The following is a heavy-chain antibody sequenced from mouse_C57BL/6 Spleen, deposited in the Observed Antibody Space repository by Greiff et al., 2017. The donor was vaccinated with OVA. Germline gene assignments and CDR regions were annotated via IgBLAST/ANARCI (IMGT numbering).Heavy chain of an antibody. CDR3: ARKGLYDCYPFDY. Sequence: VQLKQSGPELVKPGASVKMSCKASGYTFTDYNMHWVKQSHGKSLEWIGYINPNNGGTSYNQKFKGKATLTVNKSSSTAYMELRSLTSEDSAVYYCARKGLYDCYPFDYWGQGTTLTVSS. D-gene: IGHD2-3*01. CDR2: INPNNGGT. CDR1: GYTFTDYN. V-gene: IGHV1-22*01. J-gene: IGHJ2*01.